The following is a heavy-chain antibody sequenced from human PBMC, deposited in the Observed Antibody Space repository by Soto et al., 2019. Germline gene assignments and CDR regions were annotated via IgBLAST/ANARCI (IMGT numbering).Heavy chain of an antibody. CDR1: GGSFSGYY. J-gene: IGHJ6*03. Sequence: SETLSLTCAVYGGSFSGYYWSWIRQPPGKGLEWIGEINHSGSTNYNPSLKSRVTISVDTSKNQFSLKLSSVTAADTAVYYCARGPSGYSGYDAYYMDVWGKGTTVTV. D-gene: IGHD5-12*01. CDR3: ARGPSGYSGYDAYYMDV. CDR2: INHSGST. V-gene: IGHV4-34*01.